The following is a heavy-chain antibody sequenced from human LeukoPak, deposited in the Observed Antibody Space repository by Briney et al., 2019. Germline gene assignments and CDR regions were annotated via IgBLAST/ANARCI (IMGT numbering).Heavy chain of an antibody. CDR1: GCSYPTYW. V-gene: IGHV5-51*01. CDR2: IYPGDSDT. D-gene: IGHD6-13*01. Sequence: GESLKISCKGSGCSYPTYWIGWVRQMPGRGLEWMGIIYPGDSDTRYSPSFQGQVTISVDKSISTAYLQWSSLKASDTAMYCCARAGGPYSNSDYWGQGALVTVSS. CDR3: ARAGGPYSNSDY. J-gene: IGHJ4*01.